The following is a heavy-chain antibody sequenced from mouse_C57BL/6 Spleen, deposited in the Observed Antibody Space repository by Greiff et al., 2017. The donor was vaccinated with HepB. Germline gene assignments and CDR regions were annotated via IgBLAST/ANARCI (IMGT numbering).Heavy chain of an antibody. CDR3: ARDDDYDEGDYSDY. Sequence: EVMLVESGGGLVKPGGSLKLSCAASGFTFSSYAMSWVRQTPEKRLEWVATISDGGSYTYYPDNVKGRFTISRDNAKNNLYLQMSHLKSEDTAMYYCARDDDYDEGDYSDYWGQGTTLTVSS. V-gene: IGHV5-4*01. D-gene: IGHD2-4*01. CDR2: ISDGGSYT. J-gene: IGHJ2*01. CDR1: GFTFSSYA.